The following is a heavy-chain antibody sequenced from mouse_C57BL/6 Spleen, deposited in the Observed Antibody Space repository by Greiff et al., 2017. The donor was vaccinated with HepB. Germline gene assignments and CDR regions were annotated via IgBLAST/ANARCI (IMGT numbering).Heavy chain of an antibody. J-gene: IGHJ1*03. V-gene: IGHV2-5*01. CDR1: GFSLTSYG. Sequence: QVQLKESGPGLVQPSQSLSITCTVSGFSLTSYGVHWVRQSPGKGLEWLGVIWRGGSTDYNAAFMSRLSITNDNSKSQVFFKMNSLQADDTAIYYCAKNNDGYYEWYFDVWGTGTTVTVSS. CDR3: AKNNDGYYEWYFDV. D-gene: IGHD2-3*01. CDR2: IWRGGST.